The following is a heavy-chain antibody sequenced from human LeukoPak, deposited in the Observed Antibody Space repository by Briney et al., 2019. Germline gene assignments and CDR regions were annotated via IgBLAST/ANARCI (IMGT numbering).Heavy chain of an antibody. V-gene: IGHV4-4*09. CDR2: FYLSGS. Sequence: SETLSLTCTVSGGSIRRSYWSWIRQPPGRGLEWIGYFYLSGSNYNPSLKSRVTMSLDTSKNQFSLRLSPMTAAGTAVYYCARGGPTGALDDNWFDPWGQGTLVTVSS. J-gene: IGHJ5*02. D-gene: IGHD4-11*01. CDR3: ARGGPTGALDDNWFDP. CDR1: GGSIRRSY.